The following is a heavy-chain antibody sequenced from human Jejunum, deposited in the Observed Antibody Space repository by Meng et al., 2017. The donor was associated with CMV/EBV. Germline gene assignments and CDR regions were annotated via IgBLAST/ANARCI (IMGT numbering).Heavy chain of an antibody. CDR1: RDTLINYP. CDR3: AREKRFTNYFDS. J-gene: IGHJ4*02. V-gene: IGHV3-30-3*01. CDR2: LSNDGSTK. Sequence: CAASRDTLINYPMPWVRQAPGKGLEWVASLSNDGSTKYLADSVRGQFSMSRDISKNTVYLHMNNLRGEDTAVYYCAREKRFTNYFDSWGRGTLVTVSS.